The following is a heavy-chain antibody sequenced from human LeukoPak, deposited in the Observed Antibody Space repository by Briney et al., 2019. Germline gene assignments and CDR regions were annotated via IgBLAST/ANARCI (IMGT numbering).Heavy chain of an antibody. D-gene: IGHD3-16*01. V-gene: IGHV4-61*02. CDR3: VKDGGHTALDP. Sequence: SETLSLTCTVSGISIGSSHYYWGWIRQPAGKGLEWIGRVYFSGSTNYNPSLKGRVTISVDTSKNHFSLSLMSVTAADTAVYYCVKDGGHTALDPWGQGTQVTVSS. CDR1: GISIGSSHYY. CDR2: VYFSGST. J-gene: IGHJ5*02.